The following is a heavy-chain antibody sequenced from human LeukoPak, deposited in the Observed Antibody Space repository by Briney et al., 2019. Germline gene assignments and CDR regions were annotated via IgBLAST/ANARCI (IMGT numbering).Heavy chain of an antibody. CDR3: ARGPIVTGVVDY. D-gene: IGHD3-3*01. CDR2: IYTSGSA. J-gene: IGHJ4*02. V-gene: IGHV4-4*07. CDR1: GGSISSYY. Sequence: SETLSLTCTVSGGSISSYYWSWIRQPAGKGLEWIGRIYTSGSANYNPSLKSRVTMSVDTSKNQFSLKLSSVTAADTAVYYCARGPIVTGVVDYWGQGTLVTVSS.